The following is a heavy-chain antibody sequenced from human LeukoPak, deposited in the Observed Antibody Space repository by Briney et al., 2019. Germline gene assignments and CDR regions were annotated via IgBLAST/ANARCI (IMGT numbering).Heavy chain of an antibody. Sequence: PGGSLRLSCAPSGFTFSSYGLRWVRQAPGKGLEWVAIISYDGSNKYHADSVKGRFTISRDNSKNTLYLQMNSLRPEDPAVYYCVTEHCHASSCYYCYNWGQGTLVTVSS. CDR2: ISYDGSNK. V-gene: IGHV3-30*03. CDR1: GFTFSSYG. J-gene: IGHJ4*02. D-gene: IGHD2-15*01. CDR3: VTEHCHASSCYYCYN.